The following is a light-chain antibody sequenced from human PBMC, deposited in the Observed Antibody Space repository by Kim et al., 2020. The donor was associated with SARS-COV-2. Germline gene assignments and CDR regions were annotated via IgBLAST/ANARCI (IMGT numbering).Light chain of an antibody. CDR3: SSYAGSNNLV. J-gene: IGLJ2*01. Sequence: GQSVTISCTGTSSAVGGYNYVSWYQPHPGKAPKLMIYEVSKRPSGVPDRFSGSKSGNTASLTVSGLQAEDEADYYCSSYAGSNNLVFGGGTQLTVL. CDR2: EVS. V-gene: IGLV2-8*01. CDR1: SSAVGGYNY.